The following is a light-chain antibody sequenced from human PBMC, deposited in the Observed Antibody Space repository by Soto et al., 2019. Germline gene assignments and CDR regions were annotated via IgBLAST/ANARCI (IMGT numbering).Light chain of an antibody. CDR2: GTS. Sequence: EIVLTQSPGTLSLSPGERVTLSCRASQTVTNRYFAWYQHRRGQAPRLLIYGTSNRASGVPDRFSGSGSGTDFSLTIARLEAEDFAVYFCQQYASSITFGGGTKVEFK. CDR3: QQYASSIT. J-gene: IGKJ4*01. V-gene: IGKV3-20*01. CDR1: QTVTNRY.